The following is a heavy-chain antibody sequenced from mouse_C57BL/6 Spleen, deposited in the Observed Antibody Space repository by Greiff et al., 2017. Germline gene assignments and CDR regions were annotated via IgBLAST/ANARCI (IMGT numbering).Heavy chain of an antibody. Sequence: VQLQQPGAELVKPGASVKLSCKASGYTFTSYWMQWVKQRPGQGLEWIGEIDPSDSYTNYNQKFKGKATLTVDTSSGTAYMQLSSLTSEDSAVYYCARCPITTVVASDYWGQGTTLTVSS. D-gene: IGHD1-1*01. J-gene: IGHJ2*01. V-gene: IGHV1-50*01. CDR3: ARCPITTVVASDY. CDR1: GYTFTSYW. CDR2: IDPSDSYT.